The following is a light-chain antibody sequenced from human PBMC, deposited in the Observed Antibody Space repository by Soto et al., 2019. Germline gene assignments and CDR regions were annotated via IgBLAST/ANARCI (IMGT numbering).Light chain of an antibody. CDR3: QTWGTGIQV. CDR1: SGHSSYA. CDR2: LTSNGSH. J-gene: IGLJ2*01. V-gene: IGLV4-69*01. Sequence: QPVLTQSPSASASLGASVKLTCTLSSGHSSYAIAWLQRQLEKGPRYLLKLTSNGSHSKGDGIPDRFSGSSSGAERYLTISSLQSEDEADYYCQTWGTGIQVFGGGTKVTVL.